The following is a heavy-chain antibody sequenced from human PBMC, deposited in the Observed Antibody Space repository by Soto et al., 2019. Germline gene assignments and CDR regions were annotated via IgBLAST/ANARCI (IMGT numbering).Heavy chain of an antibody. CDR3: AKDRLADNFDY. V-gene: IGHV3-23*01. D-gene: IGHD3-9*01. CDR1: GSTLTNYA. Sequence: PGGSLTLSCLAFGSTLTNYAINWFRQARGKEIEWVASISATGRSKYYAASVEGRFTISCDNSKNTLYLQMNGLSVDDRAVYYCAKDRLADNFDYWGQGTQVTVSS. CDR2: ISATGRSK. J-gene: IGHJ4*02.